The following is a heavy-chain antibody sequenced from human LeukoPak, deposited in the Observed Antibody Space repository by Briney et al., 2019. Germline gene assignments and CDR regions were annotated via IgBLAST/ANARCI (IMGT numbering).Heavy chain of an antibody. Sequence: SETLSLTCAVYGGSFSGYYWSWIRQPPGKGLEWIGEINHSGTTNHNLSLKSRVTISLDTSKNQFSLKLSSVTAADMAAYLCARGGLADAFDIWGQGTLVTVSS. J-gene: IGHJ4*02. D-gene: IGHD3-16*01. V-gene: IGHV4-34*01. CDR3: ARGGLADAFDI. CDR1: GGSFSGYY. CDR2: INHSGTT.